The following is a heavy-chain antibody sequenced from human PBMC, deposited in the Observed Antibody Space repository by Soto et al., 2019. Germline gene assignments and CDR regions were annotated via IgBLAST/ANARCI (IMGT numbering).Heavy chain of an antibody. J-gene: IGHJ2*01. CDR3: ARIITAAGGRRYFDL. Sequence: GGSLRLSCAASGFTFSSYSMNWVRQAPGKGLEWVSSISSSSSYIYYADSVKGRFTISRDNAKNSLYLQMNSLRAEDTAVYYCARIITAAGGRRYFDLWGRGTLVTVSS. CDR1: GFTFSSYS. CDR2: ISSSSSYI. D-gene: IGHD6-13*01. V-gene: IGHV3-21*04.